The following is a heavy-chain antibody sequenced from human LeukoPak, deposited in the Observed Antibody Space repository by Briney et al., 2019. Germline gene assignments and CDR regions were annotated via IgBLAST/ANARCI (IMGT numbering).Heavy chain of an antibody. V-gene: IGHV3-23*01. CDR3: AKDPDDYGGNSGDY. Sequence: GGSLRLTCAASGFTFSSYAMSWVRQAPGKELEWVSVISGSGGSTYYADSVKGRFTISRDNSKNTLYLQMNSLRAEDTAVYYCAKDPDDYGGNSGDYWGRGTLVTVSS. J-gene: IGHJ4*02. D-gene: IGHD4-23*01. CDR2: ISGSGGST. CDR1: GFTFSSYA.